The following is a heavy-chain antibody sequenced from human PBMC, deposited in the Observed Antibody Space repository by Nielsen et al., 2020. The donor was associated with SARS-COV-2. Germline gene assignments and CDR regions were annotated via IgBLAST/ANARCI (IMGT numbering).Heavy chain of an antibody. CDR1: GFTFSSYG. V-gene: IGHV3-33*01. CDR3: ARVASGSYNGYFDY. Sequence: GESLKISCAASGFTFSSYGMHWVRQAPGKGLEWVAVIWYDGSNKYYADSVKGRFTISRDNSKNTLYLQMNSLRAEDTAVYYCARVASGSYNGYFDYWGQGTLVTVSS. D-gene: IGHD1-26*01. J-gene: IGHJ4*02. CDR2: IWYDGSNK.